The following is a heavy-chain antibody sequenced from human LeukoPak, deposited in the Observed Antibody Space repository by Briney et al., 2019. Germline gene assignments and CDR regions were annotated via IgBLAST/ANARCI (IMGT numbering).Heavy chain of an antibody. CDR3: VSSKNLDY. Sequence: GGSLRLSCAVSGFTFSSYWMHWVRQAPGKGLVWVSRLNSDGRSTAYADSVMGRFTISRDNARNTLYLQMNSLRADDSAMYYCVSSKNLDYWGQGTLVTVSS. D-gene: IGHD1-14*01. CDR2: LNSDGRST. J-gene: IGHJ4*02. CDR1: GFTFSSYW. V-gene: IGHV3-74*01.